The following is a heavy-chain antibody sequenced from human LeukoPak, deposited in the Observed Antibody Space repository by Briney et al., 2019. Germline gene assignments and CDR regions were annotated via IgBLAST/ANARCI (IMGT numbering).Heavy chain of an antibody. CDR3: ARIRYCSSTSCYHFDY. CDR1: GFTFSSYS. V-gene: IGHV3-21*01. CDR2: ISSSSSYI. Sequence: GGSLRLSCAASGFTFSSYSMNWVRQAPGKGLEWVSFISSSSSYIYYADSVKGRFTISRDNAKNSLYLQMNSLRAEDTAVYYCARIRYCSSTSCYHFDYWGQGTLVTVSS. J-gene: IGHJ4*02. D-gene: IGHD2-2*01.